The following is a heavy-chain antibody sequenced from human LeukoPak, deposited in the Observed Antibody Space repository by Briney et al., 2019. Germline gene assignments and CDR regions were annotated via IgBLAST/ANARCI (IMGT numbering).Heavy chain of an antibody. D-gene: IGHD5-24*01. J-gene: IGHJ4*02. CDR2: INHSGSI. CDR1: GGSFSGYY. Sequence: PSETLSLTCAVYGGSFSGYYWSWIRQPPGKGLEWIGEINHSGSINYNPSLKSRVTISVDTSKNQFSLKLSSVTAADTAVYYCARGDPTIHDYWGQGTLVTVSS. V-gene: IGHV4-34*01. CDR3: ARGDPTIHDY.